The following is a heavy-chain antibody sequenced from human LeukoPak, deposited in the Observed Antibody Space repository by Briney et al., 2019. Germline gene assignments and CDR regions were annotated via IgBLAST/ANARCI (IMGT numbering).Heavy chain of an antibody. CDR2: IYTSGST. J-gene: IGHJ4*02. CDR3: ARWTGYCSSTSCFYYFDY. CDR1: GGSISSGSYY. V-gene: IGHV4-61*02. D-gene: IGHD2-2*03. Sequence: SETLSLTCTVSGGSISSGSYYWSWIRQPAGKGLEWIGRIYTSGSTNYNPSLKSRVTISVDTSKNQFSLKLSSVTAADTAVYYCARWTGYCSSTSCFYYFDYWGQGTLVTVSS.